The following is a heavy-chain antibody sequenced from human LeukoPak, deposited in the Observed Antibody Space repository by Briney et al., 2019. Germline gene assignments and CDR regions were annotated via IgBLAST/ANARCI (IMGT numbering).Heavy chain of an antibody. CDR1: GFTFSSYS. J-gene: IGHJ3*02. CDR3: ARVGTSSSWYHDAFDI. Sequence: PGGSLRLSCAASGFTFSSYSMNWVRQAPGKGLEWVSSISSSSSYIYYADSVKGRFTISRDNAKNSLYLQMNSLRAEDTAVYYCARVGTSSSWYHDAFDIWGQGTMVTVPS. D-gene: IGHD6-13*01. CDR2: ISSSSSYI. V-gene: IGHV3-21*01.